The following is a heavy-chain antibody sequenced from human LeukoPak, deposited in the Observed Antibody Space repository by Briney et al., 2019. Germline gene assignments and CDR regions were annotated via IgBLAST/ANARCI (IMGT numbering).Heavy chain of an antibody. CDR3: VKDRSSSWSFDY. J-gene: IGHJ4*02. V-gene: IGHV3-30*18. Sequence: PGGSLRLSCAASGFTFSSSGMHWVRQAPGKGLEWVAVISYDGSRIYYADSVKGRFTVSRDNSKSTLNLQMNSLRAEDTAMYYCVKDRSSSWSFDYWGQGTLVTVSS. CDR2: ISYDGSRI. D-gene: IGHD6-13*01. CDR1: GFTFSSSG.